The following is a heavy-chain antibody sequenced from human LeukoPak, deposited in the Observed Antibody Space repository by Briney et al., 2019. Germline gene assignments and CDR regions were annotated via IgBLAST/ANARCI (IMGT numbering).Heavy chain of an antibody. CDR1: GGSISSGGYY. J-gene: IGHJ4*01. CDR3: ARHRDYYDT. D-gene: IGHD3-22*01. CDR2: IYYSGST. Sequence: PSQTLSLTCSVSGGSISSGGYYWSWIRQHPGKGLEWIGYIYYSGSTYCNPSLKSRLIISVDTSKNQFSLKLSSVTAADTAVYYCARHRDYYDTWGHGTLVTVSS. V-gene: IGHV4-31*03.